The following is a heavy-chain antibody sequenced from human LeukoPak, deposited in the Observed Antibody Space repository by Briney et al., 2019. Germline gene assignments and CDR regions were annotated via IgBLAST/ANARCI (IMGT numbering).Heavy chain of an antibody. CDR3: AKLVDSASMI. CDR2: ISGSGAGT. J-gene: IGHJ4*02. CDR1: GFTFSNYA. V-gene: IGHV3-23*01. D-gene: IGHD1-26*01. Sequence: PGGSLRLSCAASGFTFSNYAMIWVRQAPGKGLEWVSAISGSGAGTYYADSVKGRFTISRDNSRNTLYLQMNSLRPEDTAVYFCAKLVDSASMIWGRGTLVTVPS.